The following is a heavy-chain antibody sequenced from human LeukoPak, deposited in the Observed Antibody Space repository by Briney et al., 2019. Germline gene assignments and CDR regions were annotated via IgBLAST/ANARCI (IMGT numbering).Heavy chain of an antibody. Sequence: SETLSLTCTVSGGSISSGSYYWSWIRQPAGKGLEWIGRIYTSGSTNYNPSLKNRATISVDTSKNQFSLKLSSVTAADTAVYYCARSRAGRGTNANYYYYYMDVWGKGTTVTVSS. J-gene: IGHJ6*03. D-gene: IGHD2-2*01. CDR2: IYTSGST. CDR3: ARSRAGRGTNANYYYYYMDV. V-gene: IGHV4-61*02. CDR1: GGSISSGSYY.